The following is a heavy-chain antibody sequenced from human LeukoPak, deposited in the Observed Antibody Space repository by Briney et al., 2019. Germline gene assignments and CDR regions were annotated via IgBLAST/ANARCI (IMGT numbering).Heavy chain of an antibody. CDR3: ARAGGGSVRGFQH. J-gene: IGHJ1*01. Sequence: PGGSLRLSCAASGFTFSSYAMSWVRQPPGKGLEWIGEISHSGSPNYNPSLKSRVTISVDTSKNQFSLKLSSVTAADTAVYYCARAGGGSVRGFQHWGQGTLVTVSS. CDR2: ISHSGSP. D-gene: IGHD3-10*01. CDR1: GFTFSSYAM. V-gene: IGHV4-4*02.